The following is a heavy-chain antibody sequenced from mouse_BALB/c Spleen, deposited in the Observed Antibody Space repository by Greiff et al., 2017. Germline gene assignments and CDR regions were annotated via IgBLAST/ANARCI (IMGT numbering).Heavy chain of an antibody. CDR2: ISSGGSYT. D-gene: IGHD2-1*01. V-gene: IGHV5-9-4*01. CDR1: GFTFSSYA. CDR3: ARENGNGRMDY. J-gene: IGHJ4*01. Sequence: EVKLMESGGGLVKPGGSLKLSCAASGFTFSSYAMSWVRQSPEKRLEWVAEISSGGSYTYYPDTVTGRFTISRDNAKNTLYLEMSSLRSEDTAMYYCARENGNGRMDYWGQGTSVTVSS.